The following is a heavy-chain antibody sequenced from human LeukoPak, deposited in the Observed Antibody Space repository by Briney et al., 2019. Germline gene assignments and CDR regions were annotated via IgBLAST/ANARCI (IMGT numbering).Heavy chain of an antibody. Sequence: SVKVSCKASGGTFSSYAISWVRQAPGQGLEWMGGIIPIFGTANYAQKFQGRVTITTDESTSTAYMELSSLRSEDTAVYYCARGVLDFWNYYYYMDVWGKGTTVTVSS. CDR3: ARGVLDFWNYYYYMDV. V-gene: IGHV1-69*05. D-gene: IGHD3-3*01. J-gene: IGHJ6*03. CDR1: GGTFSSYA. CDR2: IIPIFGTA.